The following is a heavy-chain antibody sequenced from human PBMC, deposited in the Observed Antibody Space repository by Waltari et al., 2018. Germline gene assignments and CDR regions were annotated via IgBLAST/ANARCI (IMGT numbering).Heavy chain of an antibody. J-gene: IGHJ6*02. CDR3: ARGDYGMDV. Sequence: QMQLVESGGGVVQPGGSLRLSCAASGFTFSGYNMYWVRQAPGKGLEWVTLISNDVSSIHYADSVKARFFISRDNSKNALYLQLNSLRTDDTAVYYCARGDYGMDVWGQGTTVTVSS. CDR2: ISNDVSSI. V-gene: IGHV3-30*04. CDR1: GFTFSGYN.